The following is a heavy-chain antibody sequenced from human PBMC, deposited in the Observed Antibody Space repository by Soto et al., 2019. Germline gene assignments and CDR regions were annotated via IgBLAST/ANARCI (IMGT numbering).Heavy chain of an antibody. CDR3: AKASATGKSDGMDV. CDR2: ISSGSNT. Sequence: EVQLLESGGGLVQPGGSLRLSCVASGFPFSSYAMSWVRQTPGRGLECVSSISSGSNTYYTDSVRGRFTISRDNSKNSLYLQMSSLRAVDTALYYCAKASATGKSDGMDVWGQGTTVSVSS. V-gene: IGHV3-23*01. J-gene: IGHJ6*02. D-gene: IGHD7-27*01. CDR1: GFPFSSYA.